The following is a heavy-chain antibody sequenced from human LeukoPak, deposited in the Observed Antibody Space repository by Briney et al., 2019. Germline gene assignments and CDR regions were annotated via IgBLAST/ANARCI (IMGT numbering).Heavy chain of an antibody. J-gene: IGHJ3*01. CDR1: GFTFSNYW. CDR2: IKGDGSSK. Sequence: GGSLRLSCAASGFTFSNYWMSWVRQAPGKGLEWVANIKGDGSSKYYMDSVKGRFTISRDNAKSSLYLQMNTLRAEDTAVYYCARSSYSSSSSVWGQGTMVTVSS. D-gene: IGHD6-6*01. CDR3: ARSSYSSSSSV. V-gene: IGHV3-7*03.